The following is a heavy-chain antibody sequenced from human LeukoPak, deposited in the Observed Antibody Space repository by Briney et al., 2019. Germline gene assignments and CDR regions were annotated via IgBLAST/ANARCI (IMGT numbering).Heavy chain of an antibody. Sequence: GASVKVSCKASGGTFSSYAISWVRQAPGQGLEWMGGIIPIFGTANYAQKFQGRVTITADESTSTAYMELSSLRSEDTAVYYCARDLKRSVYSNFDAFDIWGQGTMVTVSS. CDR3: ARDLKRSVYSNFDAFDI. CDR1: GGTFSSYA. D-gene: IGHD4-11*01. CDR2: IIPIFGTA. V-gene: IGHV1-69*13. J-gene: IGHJ3*02.